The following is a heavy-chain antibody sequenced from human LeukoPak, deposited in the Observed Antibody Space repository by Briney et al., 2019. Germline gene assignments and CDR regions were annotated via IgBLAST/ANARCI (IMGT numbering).Heavy chain of an antibody. V-gene: IGHV3-23*01. CDR2: TSRSSGA. CDR3: AQGGYFAFDM. D-gene: IGHD2-2*03. Sequence: QPGGSLRLSCVGSGFTFSAYDMQWVRQAPGEGLEWVSGTSRSSGAHYTDSVKGRFTISRDNSKDTLYLQMDSLRAEDKAVYYCAQGGYFAFDMWGQGTMVTVSS. CDR1: GFTFSAYD. J-gene: IGHJ3*02.